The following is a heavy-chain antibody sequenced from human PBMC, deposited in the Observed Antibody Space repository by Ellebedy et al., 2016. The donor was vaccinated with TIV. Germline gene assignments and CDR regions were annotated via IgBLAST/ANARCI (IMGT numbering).Heavy chain of an antibody. V-gene: IGHV1-8*02. D-gene: IGHD6-19*01. CDR1: GYTFTGYY. CDR2: MNPNSGNT. J-gene: IGHJ6*02. Sequence: AASVKVSCKASGYTFTGYYMHWVRQAPGQGLEWMGWMNPNSGNTGYAQKFQGRVTMTRNTSISTAYMELSSLRSEDTAVYYCASALAVAGTVYYYGMDVWGQGTTVTVSS. CDR3: ASALAVAGTVYYYGMDV.